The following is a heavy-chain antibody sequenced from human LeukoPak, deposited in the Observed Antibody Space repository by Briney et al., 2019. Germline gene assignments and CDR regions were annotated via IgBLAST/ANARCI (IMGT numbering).Heavy chain of an antibody. D-gene: IGHD3-10*01. Sequence: GASVKVSCKASGYTFTSYYMHWVRQAPGQGLEWMGIISPSGGSASYAQKFQGRVTMTRDTSTSTVYMELSSLRSEDTAVYYCARDALGRSTMVRGVIQHDDAFDIWGQGTMVTVSS. CDR2: ISPSGGSA. CDR1: GYTFTSYY. V-gene: IGHV1-46*01. J-gene: IGHJ3*02. CDR3: ARDALGRSTMVRGVIQHDDAFDI.